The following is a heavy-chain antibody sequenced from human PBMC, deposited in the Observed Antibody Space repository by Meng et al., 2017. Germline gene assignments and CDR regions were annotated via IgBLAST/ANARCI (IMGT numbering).Heavy chain of an antibody. CDR2: FDPEDGET. Sequence: ASVKVSCKVSGYTLTKLSMHWVRQAPGKGLEWMGGFDPEDGETIYAQKFQGRVTMTEDTSTDTAYMELSSLRSEDTAVYYCATNGGSAAATHYYYYGMDVWGQGTTVTVSS. V-gene: IGHV1-24*01. D-gene: IGHD6-13*01. CDR1: GYTLTKLS. J-gene: IGHJ6*02. CDR3: ATNGGSAAATHYYYYGMDV.